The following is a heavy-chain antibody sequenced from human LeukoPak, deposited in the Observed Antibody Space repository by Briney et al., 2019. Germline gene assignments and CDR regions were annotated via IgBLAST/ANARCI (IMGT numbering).Heavy chain of an antibody. CDR2: IIPIFGTA. CDR3: ARTYYYDSSGHFDY. J-gene: IGHJ4*02. Sequence: GASVKVSCKASGGTLSSYAISWVRQAPGQGLEWMGGIIPIFGTANYAQKFQGRVTITADESTSTAYMELSSLRSEDTAVYYCARTYYYDSSGHFDYWGQGTPVTVSS. V-gene: IGHV1-69*13. D-gene: IGHD3-22*01. CDR1: GGTLSSYA.